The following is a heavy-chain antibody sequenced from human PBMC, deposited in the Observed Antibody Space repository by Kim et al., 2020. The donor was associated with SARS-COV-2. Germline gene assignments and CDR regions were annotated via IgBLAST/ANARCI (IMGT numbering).Heavy chain of an antibody. CDR1: GFSFSSYS. CDR3: AGCLDY. Sequence: GGSLRLSCAASGFSFSSYSMNWVRQAPGKGLEWVSYISTSGGTTYYADSVKGRFTISRDTAKNSLYLHMNSLRAEDTAVYYCAGCLDYWGRGVLVTAS. V-gene: IGHV3-48*01. CDR2: ISTSGGTT. J-gene: IGHJ4*02.